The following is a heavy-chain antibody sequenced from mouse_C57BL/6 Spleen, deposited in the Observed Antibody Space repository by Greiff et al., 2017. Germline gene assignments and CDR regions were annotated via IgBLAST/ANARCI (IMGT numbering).Heavy chain of an antibody. Sequence: QVQLQQPGAELVKPGASVKLSCKASGYTFTSYWVHWVKQRPGRGLVWIGRIEPNSGGTKYNEKFKSKATLTVDKPSSTAYMQLSSLTSEDSAVYYCARRDGSTPDAMDYWGQGTSVTVSS. J-gene: IGHJ4*01. CDR3: ARRDGSTPDAMDY. D-gene: IGHD1-1*01. CDR2: IEPNSGGT. V-gene: IGHV1-72*01. CDR1: GYTFTSYW.